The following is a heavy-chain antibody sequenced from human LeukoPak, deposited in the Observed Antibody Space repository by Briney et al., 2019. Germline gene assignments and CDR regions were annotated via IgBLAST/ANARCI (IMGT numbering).Heavy chain of an antibody. D-gene: IGHD3-22*01. Sequence: GGSLRLSCAASGFTVRSNYMSWVRQAPGKGLEWVAVISYDGSNKYYADSVKGRFTVSRDNSKNTLYLQMNSLRAEDTAVYYCARGRGVVISAFDIWGQGTMVTVSS. CDR3: ARGRGVVISAFDI. CDR1: GFTVRSNY. J-gene: IGHJ3*02. CDR2: ISYDGSNK. V-gene: IGHV3-30*03.